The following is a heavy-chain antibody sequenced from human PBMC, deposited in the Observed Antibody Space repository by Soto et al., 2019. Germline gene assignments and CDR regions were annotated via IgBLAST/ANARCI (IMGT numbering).Heavy chain of an antibody. J-gene: IGHJ4*02. CDR1: GGSISSYY. CDR2: IYYSGSN. CDR3: ARQPPRQAAD. D-gene: IGHD2-15*01. V-gene: IGHV4-59*08. Sequence: QVQLQESGPGLVKPSETLSLTCTVSGGSISSYYWSWIRQPPGKGLEWIGYIYYSGSNNYNPSLQSRVTIPVDTSKNPFSLKLGSLPAAHTAVYYCARQPPRQAADWGQGTLVTFSS.